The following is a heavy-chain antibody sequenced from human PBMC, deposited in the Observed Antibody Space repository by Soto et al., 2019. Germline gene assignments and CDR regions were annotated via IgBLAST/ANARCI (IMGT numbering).Heavy chain of an antibody. CDR1: GFSINTGGVG. D-gene: IGHD3-10*02. V-gene: IGHV2-5*01. J-gene: IGHJ5*02. Sequence: QITLKESGPTLVKPTEPLTLTCTLSGFSINTGGVGVGWIRQPPGKAPEWLALLYWNDDEWYSPSLRYRLSVTKDTSKKQVVLTMTPMNPADTGTYLCAKRRALSNNLFFDPWGQGALVTVSS. CDR3: AKRRALSNNLFFDP. CDR2: LYWNDDE.